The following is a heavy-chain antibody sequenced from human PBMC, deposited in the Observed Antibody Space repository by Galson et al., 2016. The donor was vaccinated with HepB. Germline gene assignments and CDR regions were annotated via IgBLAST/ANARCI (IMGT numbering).Heavy chain of an antibody. CDR3: ARVRGGRDGYNWDY. V-gene: IGHV4-31*03. Sequence: TLSLTCTVSGDSISSGGSYWSWIRQHPGKGLEWIGYIYYSGSTYSNPSLKSRVTISVDTSKNRFSLKLSSVTAADTAVYYCARVRGGRDGYNWDYWGQGTLVTVSS. CDR1: GDSISSGGSY. CDR2: IYYSGST. D-gene: IGHD5-24*01. J-gene: IGHJ4*02.